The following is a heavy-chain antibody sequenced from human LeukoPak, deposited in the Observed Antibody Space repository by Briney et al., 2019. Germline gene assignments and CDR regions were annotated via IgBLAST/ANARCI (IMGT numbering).Heavy chain of an antibody. CDR1: GYTFTSYD. CDR2: MNPNSGNT. J-gene: IGHJ4*02. V-gene: IGHV1-8*01. CDR3: ARGYCTNGVCYRGDY. Sequence: ASVKVSCKASGYTFTSYDINWVRQATGQGLEWMGWMNPNSGNTGYAQKLQGRVTMTTDTSTSTAYMELRSLRSDDTAVYYCARGYCTNGVCYRGDYWGQGTLVTVSS. D-gene: IGHD2-8*01.